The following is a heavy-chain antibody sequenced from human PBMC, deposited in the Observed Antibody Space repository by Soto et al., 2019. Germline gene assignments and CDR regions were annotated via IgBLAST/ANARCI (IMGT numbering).Heavy chain of an antibody. J-gene: IGHJ3*02. CDR2: IWFDGSDK. D-gene: IGHD2-15*01. V-gene: IGHV3-33*01. Sequence: QVQLVESGGGVVQPGRSLRLSCAASGFTFSSYGKHWVRQAPGKGLEWVALIWFDGSDKYYTESVKGRFTISRDNSKSTLYLQMNSLRAEDTAVYYCARLYCSASSCYSVGAFDIRGQGTMVTVSS. CDR1: GFTFSSYG. CDR3: ARLYCSASSCYSVGAFDI.